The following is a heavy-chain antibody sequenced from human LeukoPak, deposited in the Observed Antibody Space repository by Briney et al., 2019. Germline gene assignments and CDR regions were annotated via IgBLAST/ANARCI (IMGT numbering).Heavy chain of an antibody. CDR3: ARRLTIAAAGEGSGAFDI. CDR1: GGSISSSSYY. D-gene: IGHD6-13*01. V-gene: IGHV4-39*01. J-gene: IGHJ3*02. Sequence: SETLSLTCTVSGGSISSSSYYWGWIRQPPGKGLEWIGSIYYSGSTYYNPSLKSRVTISVDTSKNQFSLKLSSVTAADTAVYYCARRLTIAAAGEGSGAFDIWGQGTMVTVSS. CDR2: IYYSGST.